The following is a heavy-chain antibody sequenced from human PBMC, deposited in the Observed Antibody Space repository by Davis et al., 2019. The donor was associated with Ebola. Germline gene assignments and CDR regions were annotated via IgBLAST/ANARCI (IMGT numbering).Heavy chain of an antibody. CDR3: VKDTSNIWFDV. Sequence: GGSLRLSCAASGFTVSSNYMSWVRQAPGKGLEWVSVIYSGGSTYYADSVKGRFTISRDNSKNTLHLQMNSLRVEDTAMYYCVKDTSNIWFDVWGQGTLVTVSA. J-gene: IGHJ3*01. V-gene: IGHV3-66*01. CDR2: IYSGGST. D-gene: IGHD2/OR15-2a*01. CDR1: GFTVSSNY.